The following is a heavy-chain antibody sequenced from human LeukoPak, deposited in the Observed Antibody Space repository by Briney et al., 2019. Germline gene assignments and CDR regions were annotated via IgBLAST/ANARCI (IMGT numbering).Heavy chain of an antibody. CDR1: GYTFTSYD. D-gene: IGHD3-10*01. Sequence: GASVKVSCKASGYTFTSYDINWVRQATGQGLEWMGWMNPNSGNTGYAQKFQGRVTMTRNTSISTAYMELGSLRSEDTAVYYCARTSGEKDAFDIWGQGTMVTVSS. CDR3: ARTSGEKDAFDI. V-gene: IGHV1-8*01. CDR2: MNPNSGNT. J-gene: IGHJ3*02.